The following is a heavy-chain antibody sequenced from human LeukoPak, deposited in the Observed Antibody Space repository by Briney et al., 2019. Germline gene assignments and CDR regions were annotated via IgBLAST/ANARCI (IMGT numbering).Heavy chain of an antibody. CDR2: IIPIFGTA. J-gene: IGHJ3*02. Sequence: SVKVSCKASGGTFSSYAISWVRQAPGQGLEWMGGIIPIFGTANYAQKFQGRVTITADESTSTAYMELSSLRSEDTAVYYCARDLVDSGAFDIWGQGTMVTVSS. CDR1: GGTFSSYA. D-gene: IGHD5-18*01. CDR3: ARDLVDSGAFDI. V-gene: IGHV1-69*01.